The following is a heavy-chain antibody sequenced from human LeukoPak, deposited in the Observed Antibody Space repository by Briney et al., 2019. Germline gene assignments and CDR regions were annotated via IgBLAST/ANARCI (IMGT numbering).Heavy chain of an antibody. J-gene: IGHJ4*02. V-gene: IGHV3-7*05. D-gene: IGHD1-14*01. CDR3: ASRIIGTTDIDY. Sequence: PGGSLRLSCAASGFTFSTYWMSWVRQAPGKGLEWVASIKQDGSEKHYVESVKGRFTISRDNAKNSLYLQMTSLRAEDTAVYYCASRIIGTTDIDYWGQGTLVTVSS. CDR2: IKQDGSEK. CDR1: GFTFSTYW.